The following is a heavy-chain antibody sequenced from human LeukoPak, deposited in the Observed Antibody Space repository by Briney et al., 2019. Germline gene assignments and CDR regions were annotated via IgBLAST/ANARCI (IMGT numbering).Heavy chain of an antibody. CDR2: IIPILGIA. J-gene: IGHJ4*02. D-gene: IGHD6-13*01. CDR3: ARDSSSWSDGLAGVFDY. CDR1: GGTFSSYA. Sequence: GSSVKVSCKASGGTFSSYAISWVRQAPGQGLEWMGRIIPILGIANYAQKFQGRVTITADKSTSTAYMELSSLRSEDTAVYYCARDSSSWSDGLAGVFDYWGQGTLVTVSS. V-gene: IGHV1-69*04.